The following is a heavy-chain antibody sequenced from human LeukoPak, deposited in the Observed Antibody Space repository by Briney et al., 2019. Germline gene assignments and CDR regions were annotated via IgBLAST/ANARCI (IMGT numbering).Heavy chain of an antibody. Sequence: SETLSLTCTASGGSITISNYYWAWIRQPPGKGLEWIGSTYYTGTTYYNPSLKSRVTILVDTSKNQFSLKLSSVTAADTAVYYCARGFYGSGSYYNFRRYYYYMDVWGKGTTVTVSS. CDR2: TYYTGTT. V-gene: IGHV4-39*07. CDR1: GGSITISNYY. J-gene: IGHJ6*03. CDR3: ARGFYGSGSYYNFRRYYYYMDV. D-gene: IGHD3-10*01.